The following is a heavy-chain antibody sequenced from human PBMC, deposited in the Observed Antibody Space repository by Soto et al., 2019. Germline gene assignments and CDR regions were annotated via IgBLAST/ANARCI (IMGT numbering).Heavy chain of an antibody. V-gene: IGHV3-7*03. CDR2: IKRDGSEK. Sequence: GGSLRLSCAASGFMFGSYCMTWVRHVPGKGLQWVANIKRDGSEKYYVDFVKGRFTISRDNADNSVFLDMNNLRVDDTATYYCARVRATDYEIDYWGQGALVTVSS. CDR1: GFMFGSYC. CDR3: ARVRATDYEIDY. D-gene: IGHD4-17*01. J-gene: IGHJ4*02.